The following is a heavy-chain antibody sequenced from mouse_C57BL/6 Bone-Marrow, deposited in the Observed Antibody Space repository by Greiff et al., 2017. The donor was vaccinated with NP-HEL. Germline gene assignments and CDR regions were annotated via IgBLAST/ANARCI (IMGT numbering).Heavy chain of an antibody. CDR2: IYPGSGNT. CDR1: GYTFTDYY. CDR3: ARESHYGSSYVDYAMDY. D-gene: IGHD1-1*01. J-gene: IGHJ4*01. V-gene: IGHV1-76*01. Sequence: VQLQQSGAELVRPGASVKLSCKASGYTFTDYYINWVKQRPGQGLEWIARIYPGSGNTYYNEKFKGKATLTAEKSSSTAYMQLSSLTSEDSAVYFCARESHYGSSYVDYAMDYWGQGTSVTVSS.